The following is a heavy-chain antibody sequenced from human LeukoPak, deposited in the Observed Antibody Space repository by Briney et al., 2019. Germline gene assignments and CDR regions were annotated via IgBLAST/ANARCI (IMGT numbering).Heavy chain of an antibody. CDR2: IYSGGST. V-gene: IGHV3-66*01. CDR1: GFTVSSNH. CDR3: ARGPSGYSYGSRFDY. D-gene: IGHD5-18*01. J-gene: IGHJ4*02. Sequence: GGSLRLSCAASGFTVSSNHMSWVRQAPGKGLEWVSIIYSGGSTYYADSVKGRFTISRDNSKNTLYLQMNSLRAEDTAVYYCARGPSGYSYGSRFDYWGQGTLVTVSS.